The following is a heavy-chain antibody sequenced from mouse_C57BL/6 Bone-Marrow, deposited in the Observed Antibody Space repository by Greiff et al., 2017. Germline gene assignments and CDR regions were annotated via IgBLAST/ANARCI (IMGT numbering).Heavy chain of an antibody. D-gene: IGHD1-1*01. CDR3: AREILRCGYYFDY. CDR2: IYPGSGST. Sequence: VKLQQPGAELVKPGASVKMSCTASGYTFTSYWITWVKQRPGQGLEWIGDIYPGSGSTNYNEKFKSKATLTVDTSSSTAYMQLSSLTSEDSAVYYCAREILRCGYYFDYWGQGTTLTVSS. V-gene: IGHV1-55*01. J-gene: IGHJ2*01. CDR1: GYTFTSYW.